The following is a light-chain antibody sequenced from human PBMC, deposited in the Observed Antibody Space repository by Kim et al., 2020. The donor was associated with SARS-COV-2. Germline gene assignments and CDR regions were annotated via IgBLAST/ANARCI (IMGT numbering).Light chain of an antibody. J-gene: IGLJ3*02. CDR2: YDK. CDR1: NIGRKI. Sequence: SYELTQPPSVSVAPGKTATITCGGDNIGRKIVHWYQQKPCQAPVLVIYYDKDRPSGIPERFSGSNSGNTATLTISRVEAGDEADFYCQLWDSSSDHWVFGGGTKLTVL. CDR3: QLWDSSSDHWV. V-gene: IGLV3-21*04.